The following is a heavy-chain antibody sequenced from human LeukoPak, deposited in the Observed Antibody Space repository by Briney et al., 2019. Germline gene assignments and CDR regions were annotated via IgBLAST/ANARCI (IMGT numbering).Heavy chain of an antibody. CDR3: ARQTAMGRSGDY. Sequence: GESLKISCNASGYSFTSYWIGWVRHMPGKGLEWRGLIDPSDSETRYTPSFQGQVTISVDKSLTTAYLQWNSLKASDTAMYYCARQTAMGRSGDYWGQGTLVTVSS. CDR1: GYSFTSYW. D-gene: IGHD5-18*01. J-gene: IGHJ4*02. V-gene: IGHV5-51*01. CDR2: IDPSDSET.